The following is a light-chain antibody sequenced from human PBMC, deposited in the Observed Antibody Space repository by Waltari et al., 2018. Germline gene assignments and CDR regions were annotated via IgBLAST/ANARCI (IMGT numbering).Light chain of an antibody. CDR1: QSIARN. CDR2: GAS. Sequence: EILMTQSPPTLSVSPGESDTLSCRASQSIARNLAWYQQKPGQAPRLLIYGASTRATGIPARFSGSGSGTEFTLTISSLQSEDFAVYYCQQYNNWRTFGQGTKLEIK. V-gene: IGKV3-15*01. CDR3: QQYNNWRT. J-gene: IGKJ2*01.